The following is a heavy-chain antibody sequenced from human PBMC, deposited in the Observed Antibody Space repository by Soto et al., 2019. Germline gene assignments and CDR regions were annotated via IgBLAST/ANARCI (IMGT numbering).Heavy chain of an antibody. Sequence: ASVKVSCKASGGTFSSYAISWVRQAPGQGLEWMGGIIPIFGTANYAQKFQGRVTITADESTSTAYMELSSLRSEDTAVYYCARGRRITIFGVVDSFSSGVYGMDVWGQGTTVTVSS. J-gene: IGHJ6*02. CDR3: ARGRRITIFGVVDSFSSGVYGMDV. D-gene: IGHD3-3*01. V-gene: IGHV1-69*13. CDR1: GGTFSSYA. CDR2: IIPIFGTA.